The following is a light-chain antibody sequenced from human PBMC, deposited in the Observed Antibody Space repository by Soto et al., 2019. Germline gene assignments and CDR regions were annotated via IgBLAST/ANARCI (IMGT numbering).Light chain of an antibody. Sequence: EIVLTQSPGTLSSSPGERATLSCRASQSVSSNYLAWYQQKPGQAPRLLIYGASTRATGIPDRFSGSGSGTDFTLTISRLEPEDFAVYYCQQYGNSPPITFGGGTKVDIK. V-gene: IGKV3-20*01. CDR1: QSVSSNY. CDR2: GAS. CDR3: QQYGNSPPIT. J-gene: IGKJ4*01.